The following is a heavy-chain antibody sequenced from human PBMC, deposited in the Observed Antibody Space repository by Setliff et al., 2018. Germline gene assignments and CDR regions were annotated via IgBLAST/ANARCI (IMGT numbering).Heavy chain of an antibody. CDR2: IYTRGST. CDR3: ARSLSSGSYWNSRPFYSDY. CDR1: GGSINEANYY. Sequence: SETLSLTCTVSGGSINEANYYWSWIRQPAGKGLEWIGHIYTRGSTNYSPSLKSRVTISRDTSKNQLSLELTSVTAADTAVYCCARSLSSGSYWNSRPFYSDYWGQGTLVTVSS. D-gene: IGHD3-10*01. J-gene: IGHJ4*02. V-gene: IGHV4-61*09.